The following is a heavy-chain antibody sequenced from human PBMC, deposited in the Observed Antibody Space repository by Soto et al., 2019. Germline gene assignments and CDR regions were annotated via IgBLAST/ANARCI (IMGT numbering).Heavy chain of an antibody. J-gene: IGHJ4*02. Sequence: GGSLRLSCAASGFTFSSYSMNWVRQAPGKGLEWVSSISSSSSYIYYADSVKGRFTISRDNAKNSLYLQMNSLRAEDTAVYYCASYPMTTVTHIDYWGQGTLVTVSS. CDR3: ASYPMTTVTHIDY. CDR1: GFTFSSYS. CDR2: ISSSSSYI. D-gene: IGHD4-4*01. V-gene: IGHV3-21*01.